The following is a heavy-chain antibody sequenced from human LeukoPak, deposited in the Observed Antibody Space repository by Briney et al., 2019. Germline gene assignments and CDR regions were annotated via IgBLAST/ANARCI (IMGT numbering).Heavy chain of an antibody. Sequence: GASVKVSCKASGYTFTGYYMHWVRQAPGQGLEWMGWINPNSGGTNYAQKFQGRVTMTRDTSISTAYMELSRLRSDDTAVYYCVFVAAAGANAEYFQHWGQGTLATVSS. CDR2: INPNSGGT. D-gene: IGHD6-13*01. V-gene: IGHV1-2*02. CDR1: GYTFTGYY. CDR3: VFVAAAGANAEYFQH. J-gene: IGHJ1*01.